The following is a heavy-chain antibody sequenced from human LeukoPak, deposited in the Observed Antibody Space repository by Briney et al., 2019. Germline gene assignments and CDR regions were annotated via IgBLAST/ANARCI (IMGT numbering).Heavy chain of an antibody. CDR1: GGSFSPAH. CDR2: ICDNGNT. J-gene: IGHJ4*02. CDR3: ATGRDPYKTGH. Sequence: SETLSLTCTFSGGSFSPAHWSWIRQPPGKGLEWIGVICDNGNTDYNPSLKSRVTISVDTSKSQFSLKLSSLAAADTAVYYCATGRDPYKTGHWGQGTLVTASS. D-gene: IGHD3-10*01. V-gene: IGHV4-59*03.